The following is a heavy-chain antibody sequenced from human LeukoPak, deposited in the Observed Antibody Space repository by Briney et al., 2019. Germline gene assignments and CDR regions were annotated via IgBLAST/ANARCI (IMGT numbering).Heavy chain of an antibody. CDR2: INHSGST. CDR3: ARRARGADEYYYYYMDV. CDR1: GFTVSGNY. V-gene: IGHV4-34*01. J-gene: IGHJ6*03. Sequence: GSLRLSCAVSGFTVSGNYMSWIRQPPGKGLEWIGEINHSGSTNYNPSLKSRVTISVDTSKNQFSLKLSSVTAADTAVYYCARRARGADEYYYYYMDVWGKGTTVTISS. D-gene: IGHD3-10*01.